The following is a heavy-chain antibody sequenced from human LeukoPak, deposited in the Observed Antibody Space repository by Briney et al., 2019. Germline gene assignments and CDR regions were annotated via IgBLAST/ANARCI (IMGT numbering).Heavy chain of an antibody. V-gene: IGHV3-48*02. CDR1: GFTFSSYS. CDR3: AREDIVVVPAAQDLNYYYYGMDV. D-gene: IGHD2-2*01. J-gene: IGHJ6*02. CDR2: ITASGTAM. Sequence: GGSLRLSCAASGFTFSSYSMNWVRQAPGKGLEWVSHITASGTAMFYADSVKGRFTISRDNAKNSLYLQMNSLRDEDTAVYYCAREDIVVVPAAQDLNYYYYGMDVWGQGTTVTVSS.